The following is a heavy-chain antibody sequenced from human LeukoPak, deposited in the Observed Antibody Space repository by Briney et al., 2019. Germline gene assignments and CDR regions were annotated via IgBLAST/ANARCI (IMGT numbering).Heavy chain of an antibody. CDR3: ARGLDIGAFDI. CDR1: GVSISSSY. Sequence: SETLSLTCTVSGVSISSSYWSWIRQPPGKGLEWIGYIYYSGTTNYNPSLKSRVTISVDTSKNQFSLKLSSVTAADTAVYYCARGLDIGAFDIWGQGTMVTVSS. V-gene: IGHV4-59*12. J-gene: IGHJ3*02. CDR2: IYYSGTT. D-gene: IGHD5-12*01.